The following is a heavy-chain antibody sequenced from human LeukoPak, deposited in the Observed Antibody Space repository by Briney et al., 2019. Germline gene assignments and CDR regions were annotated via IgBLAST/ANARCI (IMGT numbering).Heavy chain of an antibody. J-gene: IGHJ4*02. V-gene: IGHV4-59*01. CDR2: IYYSGST. CDR3: ARVGCSGGSCLLDY. D-gene: IGHD2-15*01. Sequence: NPSETLSLTCTVSGGSISSYYWSWIRQPPGKGLEWIGYIYYSGSTNYNPSLKSRVTISVDTSKNQFSLKLSSVTAADTAVYYCARVGCSGGSCLLDYWGQGTLVTVSS. CDR1: GGSISSYY.